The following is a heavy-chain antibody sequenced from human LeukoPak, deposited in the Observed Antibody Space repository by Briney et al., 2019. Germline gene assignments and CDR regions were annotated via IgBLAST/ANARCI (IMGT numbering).Heavy chain of an antibody. CDR2: IFYSGSS. D-gene: IGHD2-21*02. CDR3: ARFSPSSDFQFAFDY. J-gene: IGHJ4*02. CDR1: GGSISRSSYY. Sequence: SGTLSLTCTVSGGSISRSSYYWGWIRQPPGKGLEWIGSIFYSGSSYYNPSLKSRVTISVDTSRNQFSLKLSSVTAADTAVYYCARFSPSSDFQFAFDYWGRGTLVTVSS. V-gene: IGHV4-39*01.